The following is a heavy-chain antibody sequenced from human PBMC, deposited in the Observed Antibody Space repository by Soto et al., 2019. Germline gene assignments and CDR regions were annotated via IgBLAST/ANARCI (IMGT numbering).Heavy chain of an antibody. V-gene: IGHV3-49*03. CDR1: GFTFGDYP. D-gene: IGHD3-22*01. J-gene: IGHJ4*02. Sequence: PGGSLRLSCIVSGFTFGDYPMSWFRQAPGKGLEWVGFIRSKANGGTTEYAASVKGRFTISRDDSKSIAYLQMNSLKTEDTAVYYCTRGVVVVPSGVYFDYWGQGTRVTVSS. CDR2: IRSKANGGTT. CDR3: TRGVVVVPSGVYFDY.